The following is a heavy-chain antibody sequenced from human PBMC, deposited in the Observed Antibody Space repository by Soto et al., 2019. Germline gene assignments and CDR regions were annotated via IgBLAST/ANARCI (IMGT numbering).Heavy chain of an antibody. V-gene: IGHV3-30*18. CDR2: ISYDGDNE. Sequence: QVQLVESGGGVVQPGRSLRLSCAASGFTFSNYGMHWVRQAPGKGLEWVAIISYDGDNEYYADSVRGRFTISRDNSKNTLYLQTSSLRQEDTAVYYCANDGGPVYCNSPGCSAKHFDYWGQGTLVTVSS. CDR1: GFTFSNYG. J-gene: IGHJ4*02. D-gene: IGHD2-2*01. CDR3: ANDGGPVYCNSPGCSAKHFDY.